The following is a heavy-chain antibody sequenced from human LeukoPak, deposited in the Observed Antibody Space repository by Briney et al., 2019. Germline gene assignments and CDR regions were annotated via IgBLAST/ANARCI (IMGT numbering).Heavy chain of an antibody. CDR2: INHSGGT. V-gene: IGHV4-34*01. D-gene: IGHD3-9*01. CDR3: ARGLFDYDILTGYPPPDAFDI. Sequence: SETLSLTCAVYGGSFSGYYWSWIRQPPGKGLEWIGEINHSGGTNCNPSLKSRVTISVDTSKNQFSLKLSSVTAADTAVYYCARGLFDYDILTGYPPPDAFDIWGQGTMVTVSS. CDR1: GGSFSGYY. J-gene: IGHJ3*02.